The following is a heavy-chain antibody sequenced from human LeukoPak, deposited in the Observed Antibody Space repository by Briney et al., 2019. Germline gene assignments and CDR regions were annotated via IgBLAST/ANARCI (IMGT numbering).Heavy chain of an antibody. CDR3: ATVRSGSYYSIDY. V-gene: IGHV1-24*01. Sequence: ASVKVSCKASGGTFSSYAISWVRQAPGKGLEWVGGFDPEDGETIYAQKFQGRVTMTEDTSTDTAYMELSSLRSEDTAVYYCATVRSGSYYSIDYWGQGTLVTVSS. CDR1: GGTFSSYA. J-gene: IGHJ4*02. D-gene: IGHD3-10*01. CDR2: FDPEDGET.